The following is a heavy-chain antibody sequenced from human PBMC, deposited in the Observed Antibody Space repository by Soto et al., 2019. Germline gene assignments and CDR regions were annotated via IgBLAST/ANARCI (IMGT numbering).Heavy chain of an antibody. CDR2: IDPSDSYT. V-gene: IGHV5-10-1*01. CDR3: ARHLHVEMATIGGYYGMDV. J-gene: IGHJ6*02. Sequence: KGLEWMGRIDPSDSYTNYSPSFQGHVTISADKSISTAYPQWSSLKASDTAMYYCARHLHVEMATIGGYYGMDVWGQGTT. D-gene: IGHD5-12*01.